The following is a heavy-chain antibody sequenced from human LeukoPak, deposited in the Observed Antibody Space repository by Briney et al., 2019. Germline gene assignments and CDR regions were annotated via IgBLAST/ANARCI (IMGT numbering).Heavy chain of an antibody. CDR1: GYTFTGYY. Sequence: ASVKVSCKASGYTFTGYYMHWVRQAPGQGLEWMGWINPNSGGTNYAQKFQGRVTMTRDTSTSTAYMELSRLRSDDTAVYYCATDHRGGDAFDIWGQGTMVTVSS. D-gene: IGHD3-16*01. CDR3: ATDHRGGDAFDI. J-gene: IGHJ3*02. CDR2: INPNSGGT. V-gene: IGHV1-2*02.